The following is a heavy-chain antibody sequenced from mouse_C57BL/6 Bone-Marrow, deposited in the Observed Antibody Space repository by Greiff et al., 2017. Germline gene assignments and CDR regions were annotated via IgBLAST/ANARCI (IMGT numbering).Heavy chain of an antibody. J-gene: IGHJ3*01. CDR3: TTIPNLFFAY. D-gene: IGHD1-1*01. Sequence: VQLKESGAELVRPGASVKLSCTASGFNIKDDYMHWVKQRPEQGLEWIGWIDPENGDTEYASKFQGKATITADTSSNTAYLQLSSLTSEDTAVYYCTTIPNLFFAYWGQGTRVTVSA. V-gene: IGHV14-4*01. CDR2: IDPENGDT. CDR1: GFNIKDDY.